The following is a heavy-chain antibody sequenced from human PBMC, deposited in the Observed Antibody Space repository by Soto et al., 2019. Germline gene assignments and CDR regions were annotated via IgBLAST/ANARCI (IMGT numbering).Heavy chain of an antibody. D-gene: IGHD4-4*01. J-gene: IGHJ5*02. CDR3: ERHWRQSWFDP. V-gene: IGHV4-39*01. CDR2: IYYSGSS. CDR1: GGSISSSSYY. Sequence: QLQLQESGPGLVKPSETLSLTCTVSGGSISSSSYYWGWIRQPPGKGLEWIGSIYYSGSSYYNPSLQRQATLAVDTSKNQLPLRSSPVTAADTAVYPWERHWRQSWFDPWGQGTLVTVSS.